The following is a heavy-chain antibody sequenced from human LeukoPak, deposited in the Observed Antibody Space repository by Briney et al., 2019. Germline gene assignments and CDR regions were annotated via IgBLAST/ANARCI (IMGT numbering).Heavy chain of an antibody. CDR3: AKLCVGDSNDAFDI. Sequence: GSLRLSCTGSGFTFINAWMSWVRQAPGKGLEWVSSISRSSSYIFYADSVKGRFTISRDNAKNSLYLQMNSLRAEDTAVDYCAKLCVGDSNDAFDIWGQGTMVTVSS. CDR2: ISRSSSYI. V-gene: IGHV3-21*01. D-gene: IGHD3-16*01. CDR1: GFTFINAW. J-gene: IGHJ3*02.